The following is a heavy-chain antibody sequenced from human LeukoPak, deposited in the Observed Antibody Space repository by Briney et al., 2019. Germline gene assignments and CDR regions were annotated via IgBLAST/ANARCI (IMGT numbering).Heavy chain of an antibody. J-gene: IGHJ4*02. D-gene: IGHD6-19*01. CDR3: AKDGHCPDSICPTDIAVAGYVDS. CDR2: INYNGRNT. Sequence: GGSLRLSCAASGFNFPIYTMNWVRQAPGKGLEWVSIINYNGRNTYYADSVEGRFTISRDNSKNMVYLQMNSLRAEDTAIYYCAKDGHCPDSICPTDIAVAGYVDSWGQGIVVTVSS. CDR1: GFNFPIYT. V-gene: IGHV3-23*01.